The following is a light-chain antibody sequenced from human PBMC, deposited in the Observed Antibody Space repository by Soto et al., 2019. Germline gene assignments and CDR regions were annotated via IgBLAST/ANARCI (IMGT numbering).Light chain of an antibody. V-gene: IGLV2-14*03. CDR2: DVS. Sequence: QSALTQPASVSGSPGQSITISCTGTSSDVGAYRYVSWYQQHPGKAPKLIIYDVSDRPSVISNRFSGSKSDNTASLTISGLQAEDEAEYYCSSYTSSTTYVFGTGTKLTVL. CDR1: SSDVGAYRY. J-gene: IGLJ1*01. CDR3: SSYTSSTTYV.